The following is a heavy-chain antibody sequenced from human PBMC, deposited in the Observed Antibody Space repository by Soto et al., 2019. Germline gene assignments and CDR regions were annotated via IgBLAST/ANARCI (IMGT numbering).Heavy chain of an antibody. D-gene: IGHD6-25*01. V-gene: IGHV1-3*01. CDR2: INAGNGNT. CDR1: AYTFTSYA. J-gene: IGHJ5*02. CDR3: ARALDVETATNWLDP. Sequence: KVSCKASAYTFTSYAMHWVRQAPGQRLEWMGWINAGNGNTKYSQKFQGRVTINRDTSASTAYMELSSLRSEATAVYYCARALDVETATNWLDPWGQGTLVTVSS.